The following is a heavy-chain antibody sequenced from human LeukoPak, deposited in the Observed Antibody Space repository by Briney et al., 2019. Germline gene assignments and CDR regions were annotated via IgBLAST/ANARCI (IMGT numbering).Heavy chain of an antibody. V-gene: IGHV3-48*01. CDR3: ARDVYGDYVRGNWFDP. CDR1: GFTFSSYS. J-gene: IGHJ5*02. CDR2: ISSSSSI. Sequence: PGGSLRLSCAASGFTFSSYSMNWVRQAPGKGLEWVSYISSSSSIHYADSVKGRFTISRDNAKSSLYLQMNSLRAEDTAVYYCARDVYGDYVRGNWFDPWGQGTLVTVSS. D-gene: IGHD4-17*01.